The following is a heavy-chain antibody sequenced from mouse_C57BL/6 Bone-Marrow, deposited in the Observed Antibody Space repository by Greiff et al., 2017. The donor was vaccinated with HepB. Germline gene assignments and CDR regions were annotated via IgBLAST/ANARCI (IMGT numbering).Heavy chain of an antibody. CDR3: AVYYYGSSSWYFDV. D-gene: IGHD1-1*01. V-gene: IGHV1-19*01. Sequence: EVQLQQSGPVLVKPGASVRMSCKASGYTFPDSYMNWVKRSHGKTLEWIGVINPYNGGTSYTQKFKGKATLTVDKSSSTAYMELNSLTSEDSAVYYCAVYYYGSSSWYFDVWGTGTTVTVSS. CDR1: GYTFPDSY. CDR2: INPYNGGT. J-gene: IGHJ1*03.